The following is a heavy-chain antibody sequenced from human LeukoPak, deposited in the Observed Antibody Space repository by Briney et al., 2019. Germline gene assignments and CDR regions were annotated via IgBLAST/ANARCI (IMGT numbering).Heavy chain of an antibody. CDR2: IYYSGST. CDR1: GGSISSGDYY. V-gene: IGHV4-30-4*08. D-gene: IGHD5-18*01. CDR3: ARGGYSYGPPFDP. Sequence: PSQTLSLTCTVSGGSISSGDYYWNWIRQPPGKGLEWIGYIYYSGSTYYNPSLKSRVTISVDTSKNQFSLKLSSVTAADTAVYYCARGGYSYGPPFDPWGQGTLVTVSS. J-gene: IGHJ5*02.